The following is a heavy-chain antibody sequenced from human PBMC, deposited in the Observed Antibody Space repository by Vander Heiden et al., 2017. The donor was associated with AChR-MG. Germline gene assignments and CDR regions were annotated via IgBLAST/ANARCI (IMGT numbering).Heavy chain of an antibody. J-gene: IGHJ4*02. D-gene: IGHD5-18*01. V-gene: IGHV3-23*01. CDR3: AKLRYSYVGGGDY. Sequence: EVQLLESGGGLVQPGGSLRLSCAASGFTFSSYAMSWVRQAPGKGLEWVSAISGSDGSTYYADSVKGRFTISRDNSKNTLYLQMNSLRAEDTAVYYCAKLRYSYVGGGDYWGQGTLVTVSS. CDR2: ISGSDGST. CDR1: GFTFSSYA.